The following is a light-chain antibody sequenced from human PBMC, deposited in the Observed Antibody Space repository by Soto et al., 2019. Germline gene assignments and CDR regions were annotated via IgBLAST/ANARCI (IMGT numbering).Light chain of an antibody. CDR2: GAS. CDR1: QSVRNSY. V-gene: IGKV3-20*01. J-gene: IGKJ2*01. CDR3: QQYGSSPYT. Sequence: EILSTQSPGTLSLSPGERATISCRASQSVRNSYLAWYQQKPGQAPRLLIYGASGRATGIPDRFSGSGSGTDFTLTISRLEPEDFAVYYCQQYGSSPYTFGQGTKLEI.